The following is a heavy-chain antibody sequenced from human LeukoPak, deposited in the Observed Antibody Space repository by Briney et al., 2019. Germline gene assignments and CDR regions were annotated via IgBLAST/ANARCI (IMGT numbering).Heavy chain of an antibody. J-gene: IGHJ4*02. V-gene: IGHV3-11*01. CDR2: ISGSGDIV. Sequence: PGGSLRLSCETSGFIFSDYYMSWLRQAPGKGLEWISYISGSGDIVHYADSVKGRFTISRDNGKNSLYLRMNSLRAEDTAVYYCASAVATLWGQGTLVTVSS. CDR3: ASAVATL. CDR1: GFIFSDYY. D-gene: IGHD6-19*01.